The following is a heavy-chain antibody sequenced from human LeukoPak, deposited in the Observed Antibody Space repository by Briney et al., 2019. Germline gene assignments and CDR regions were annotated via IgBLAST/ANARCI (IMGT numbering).Heavy chain of an antibody. CDR2: ISGSGGDT. V-gene: IGHV3-23*01. Sequence: GGSLRLSCAASGFTFTTNAMSWVRQAPGKGLEWVSAISGSGGDTYYAGPFKGRFTVSRDNSKITLYLQMNSLRAEDTALYFCAKELIIQPTGTVAFDVWGQGTMVTVSS. J-gene: IGHJ3*01. CDR3: AKELIIQPTGTVAFDV. D-gene: IGHD1-1*01. CDR1: GFTFTTNA.